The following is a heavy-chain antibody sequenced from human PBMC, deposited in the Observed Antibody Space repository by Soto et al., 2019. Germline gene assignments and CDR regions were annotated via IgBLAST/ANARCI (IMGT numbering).Heavy chain of an antibody. CDR2: LNQDGSQR. CDR3: ATSNLGRKYNDGIQQ. J-gene: IGHJ4*02. D-gene: IGHD5-18*01. V-gene: IGHV3-7*01. CDR1: GFTFSSYW. Sequence: PGGSLRLSCAASGFTFSSYWMSWLRLTPGKGLEWVANLNQDGSQRYYVDSVKGRFTISRDNVENSVYLQMNSLRGEDTAVYYCATSNLGRKYNDGIQQWGQGTLVTVAS.